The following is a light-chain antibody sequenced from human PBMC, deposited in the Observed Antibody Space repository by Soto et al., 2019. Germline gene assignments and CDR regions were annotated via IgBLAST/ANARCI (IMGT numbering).Light chain of an antibody. J-gene: IGKJ5*01. CDR3: QQYNNWPLWT. Sequence: EIVLTQSPGTLSLSPGERATLSCRASQTVTRSYLAWYQQKPGQAPRLLIYGASTRATGIPARFSGSGSGTDFTLTISRLEPEDFAVYYCQQYNNWPLWTFGQGTRLEIK. V-gene: IGKV3-20*01. CDR2: GAS. CDR1: QTVTRSY.